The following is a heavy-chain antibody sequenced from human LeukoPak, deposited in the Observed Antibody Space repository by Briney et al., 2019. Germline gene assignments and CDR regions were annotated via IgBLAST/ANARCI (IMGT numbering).Heavy chain of an antibody. CDR3: ARDFYGSGSYYPAFSWFDP. Sequence: SETLSLTCTVSGDSISIYYWSWIRQPPGKGLEWIGYIYYSGSTNYNPSLESRVTMSIVTSKNQFSLKLTSVTPADTAVYYCARDFYGSGSYYPAFSWFDPWGQGTLVTVSS. CDR1: GDSISIYY. J-gene: IGHJ5*02. CDR2: IYYSGST. D-gene: IGHD3-10*01. V-gene: IGHV4-59*01.